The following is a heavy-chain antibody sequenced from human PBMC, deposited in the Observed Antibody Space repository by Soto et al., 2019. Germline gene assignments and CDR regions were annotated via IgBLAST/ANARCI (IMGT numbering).Heavy chain of an antibody. CDR2: ISYDGSNK. CDR1: GFTFSSYA. J-gene: IGHJ4*02. D-gene: IGHD6-6*01. CDR3: PRGGQLARPDFDY. Sequence: GGSLRLSCAASGFTFSSYAMHWVRQAPGKGLEWVAVISYDGSNKYYAASVKGRFTISRDNSKNTLYLQMNSLRAEDTAVYYCPRGGQLARPDFDYWGQGTLVTVSS. V-gene: IGHV3-30-3*01.